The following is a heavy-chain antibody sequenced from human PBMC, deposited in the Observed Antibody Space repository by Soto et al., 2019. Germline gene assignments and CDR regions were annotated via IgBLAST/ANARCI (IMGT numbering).Heavy chain of an antibody. V-gene: IGHV3-33*01. CDR2: IWYDGSNK. CDR3: ARTVGYYDISGMDF. J-gene: IGHJ6*02. D-gene: IGHD3-22*01. CDR1: GFTFSSYG. Sequence: QVQLVESGGGVVQPGRSLRLSCAASGFTFSSYGMHWVRQAPGKGLEWVAVIWYDGSNKYYADSVKGRFTISRDNSKNKLYLQMNSLRAEDTAVYYCARTVGYYDISGMDFWGQGTTVTVSS.